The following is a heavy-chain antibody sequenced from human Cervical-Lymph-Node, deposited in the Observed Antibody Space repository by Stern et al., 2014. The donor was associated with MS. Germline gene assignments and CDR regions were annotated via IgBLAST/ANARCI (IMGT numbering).Heavy chain of an antibody. J-gene: IGHJ4*02. V-gene: IGHV1-46*03. CDR2: INPSGDGT. Sequence: VQLVQSGAEVTRPGASVKVYCKASGDTFTSHYMHWVRQAPGQGLEWMGIINPSGDGTTYAQKFQGRLTMTRDTSTSTVYMELSSLTSEDTAVYYCTRPLAGTTLLFDSWGQGTLVTVSS. D-gene: IGHD1-1*01. CDR3: TRPLAGTTLLFDS. CDR1: GDTFTSHY.